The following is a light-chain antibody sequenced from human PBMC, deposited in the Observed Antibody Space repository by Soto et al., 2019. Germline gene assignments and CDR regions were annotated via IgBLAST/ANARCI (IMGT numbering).Light chain of an antibody. J-gene: IGKJ1*01. Sequence: IVLTQSPGTLPVSPGQRATLSCRVSQSVSSRYLAWYQQKPGQAPKLLIYGASSRATGIPDRFSGSGSGTDFTLTISRLEPEDFAVYYCQQYDSSSWTFGQGTKVDIK. CDR1: QSVSSRY. CDR2: GAS. V-gene: IGKV3-20*01. CDR3: QQYDSSSWT.